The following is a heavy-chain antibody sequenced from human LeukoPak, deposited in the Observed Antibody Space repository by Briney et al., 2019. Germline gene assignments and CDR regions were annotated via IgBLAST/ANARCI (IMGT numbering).Heavy chain of an antibody. V-gene: IGHV5-51*01. D-gene: IGHD3-10*02. CDR3: ARHTLFGELLVSAYYYYYMDV. Sequence: GESLKISCKGSGYSFTNYWIGWVRQMPGKGLEWMGIIYPGDSEIRYSPSFQGQVTISADKSISTAYLQWSSLKASDTAMYYCARHTLFGELLVSAYYYYYMDVWGKGTTVTVSS. CDR2: IYPGDSEI. CDR1: GYSFTNYW. J-gene: IGHJ6*03.